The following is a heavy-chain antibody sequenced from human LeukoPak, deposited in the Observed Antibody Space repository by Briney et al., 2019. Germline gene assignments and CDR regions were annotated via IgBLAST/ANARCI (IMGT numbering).Heavy chain of an antibody. CDR1: GYTFTSYG. CDR2: ISPYNGNT. D-gene: IGHD6-13*01. J-gene: IGHJ4*02. CDR3: ASLIGGARSSWVDY. Sequence: ASVKVPCKASGYTFTSYGLSWVRQAPGQGLEWMGWISPYNGNTNYAQKVQGRVTMTTDTSTSTAYMELRSLRSDDTAVYYCASLIGGARSSWVDYWGQGTLVTVSS. V-gene: IGHV1-18*01.